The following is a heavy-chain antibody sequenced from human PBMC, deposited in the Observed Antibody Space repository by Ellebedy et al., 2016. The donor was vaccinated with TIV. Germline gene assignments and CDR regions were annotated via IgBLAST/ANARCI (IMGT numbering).Heavy chain of an antibody. D-gene: IGHD3-22*01. CDR2: ISSTGSRT. J-gene: IGHJ4*02. CDR1: GFTFSSSA. Sequence: GESLKISCAASGFTFSSSAMSWVRQAPGEGLEWVSTISSTGSRTYYADSVEGRFIISRDNSKNTLYLQMNILRAEDTAVYYCAKGRGGGSDTSAPRYYFDYWGLGTLVTVSS. CDR3: AKGRGGGSDTSAPRYYFDY. V-gene: IGHV3-23*01.